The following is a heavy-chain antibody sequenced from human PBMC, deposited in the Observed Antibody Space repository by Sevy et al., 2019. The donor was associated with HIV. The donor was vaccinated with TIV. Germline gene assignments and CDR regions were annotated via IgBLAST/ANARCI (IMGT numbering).Heavy chain of an antibody. CDR1: GFTFSDYY. J-gene: IGHJ6*02. Sequence: GSLRLSCAASGFTFSDYYMSWIRQAPGKGLEWVANINQDGSEKYHLDSVKGRFTISRDNAKNSLYLQMNSLRAEDSSVYFCARVSSIYYDRGYFYAMDVWGQGTTVTVSS. D-gene: IGHD3-22*01. CDR2: INQDGSEK. V-gene: IGHV3-7*01. CDR3: ARVSSIYYDRGYFYAMDV.